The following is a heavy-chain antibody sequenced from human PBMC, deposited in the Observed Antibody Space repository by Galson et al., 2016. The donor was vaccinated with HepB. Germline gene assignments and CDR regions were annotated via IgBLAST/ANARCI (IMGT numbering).Heavy chain of an antibody. CDR2: IHGDDVK. J-gene: IGHJ3*02. V-gene: IGHV2-5*02. D-gene: IGHD2-21*02. CDR1: GFSLNNAALG. CDR3: ARSPWDIDCYGRGFDI. Sequence: PALVKPTQTLTLTCKYSGFSLNNAALGVAWIRQPPGKAPEWLAVIHGDDVKRHSTSLENRLSITKDTSKNQVILTMTEMEPVDTSTYYCARSPWDIDCYGRGFDIWGRGTMVTVS.